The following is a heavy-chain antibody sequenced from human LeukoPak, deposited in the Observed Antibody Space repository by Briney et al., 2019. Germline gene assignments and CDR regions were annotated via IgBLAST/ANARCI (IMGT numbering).Heavy chain of an antibody. CDR1: GGSISSSNYY. V-gene: IGHV4-61*01. Sequence: PSETLSLTCTVSGGSISSSNYYWSWLPQPPGKGLEYIGYIYYTGSTNYNPSLRSRVTISVDTSKNQFSLKLSSVTAADTAVYYCARTWFGDLYMAVWGKGTTVTVSS. J-gene: IGHJ6*03. CDR2: IYYTGST. D-gene: IGHD3-10*01. CDR3: ARTWFGDLYMAV.